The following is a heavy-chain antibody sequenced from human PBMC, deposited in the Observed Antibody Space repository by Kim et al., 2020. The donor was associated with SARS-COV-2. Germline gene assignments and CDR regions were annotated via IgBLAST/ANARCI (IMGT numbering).Heavy chain of an antibody. CDR3: ARESPYEGYYYGMDV. J-gene: IGHJ6*02. CDR1: GYTFTSYY. CDR2: INPSGGST. V-gene: IGHV1-46*01. Sequence: ASVNVSCKASGYTFTSYYMHWVRQAPGQGLEWMGIINPSGGSTSYAQKFQGRVTMTRDTSTSTVYMELSSLRSEDTAVYYCARESPYEGYYYGMDVWGQGTTVTVSS. D-gene: IGHD5-12*01.